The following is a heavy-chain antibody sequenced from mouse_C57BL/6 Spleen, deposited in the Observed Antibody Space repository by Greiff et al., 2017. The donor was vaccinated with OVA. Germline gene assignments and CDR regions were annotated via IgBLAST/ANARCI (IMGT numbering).Heavy chain of an antibody. Sequence: EVQLVESGEGLVKPGGSLKLSCAASGFTFSSYAMSWVRQTPEKRLEWVAYISSGGDYIYYADTVKGRFTISRDNARNTLYLQMSSLKSEDTAMYYCTRDLITTDWYFDVWGTGTTVTVSS. V-gene: IGHV5-9-1*02. CDR2: ISSGGDYI. CDR1: GFTFSSYA. J-gene: IGHJ1*03. CDR3: TRDLITTDWYFDV. D-gene: IGHD1-1*01.